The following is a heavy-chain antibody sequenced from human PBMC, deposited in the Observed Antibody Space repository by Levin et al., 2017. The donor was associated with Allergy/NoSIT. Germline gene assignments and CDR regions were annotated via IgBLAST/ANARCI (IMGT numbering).Heavy chain of an antibody. V-gene: IGHV3-48*03. CDR1: GFTFSSYE. D-gene: IGHD6-19*01. CDR2: ISSSGSTI. CDR3: ARDDAVAGGTWFDP. Sequence: GGSLRLSCAASGFTFSSYEMNWVRQAPGKGLEWVSYISSSGSTIYYADSVKGRFTISRDNAKNSLYLQMNSLRAEDTAVYYCARDDAVAGGTWFDPWGQGTLVTVSS. J-gene: IGHJ5*02.